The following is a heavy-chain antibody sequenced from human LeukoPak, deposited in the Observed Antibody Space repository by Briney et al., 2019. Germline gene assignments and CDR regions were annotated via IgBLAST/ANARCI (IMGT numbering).Heavy chain of an antibody. V-gene: IGHV3-15*01. D-gene: IGHD7-27*01. CDR1: GFTFDDYG. Sequence: PGGSLRLSCAASGFTFDDYGMSWVRQAPGKGLEWVGRIKRKTDGGTTDYAAPVKGRFTISRDDSKNTLYLQMNSLKTEDTAVYYCTTGNWGPYWGQGTLVTVSS. J-gene: IGHJ4*02. CDR3: TTGNWGPY. CDR2: IKRKTDGGTT.